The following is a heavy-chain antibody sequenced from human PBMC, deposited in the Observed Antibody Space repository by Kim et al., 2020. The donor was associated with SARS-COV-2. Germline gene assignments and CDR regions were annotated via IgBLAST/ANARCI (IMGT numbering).Heavy chain of an antibody. CDR2: IIPIFGTA. Sequence: SVKVSCKASGGTFSSYAISWVRQAPGQGLEWMGGIIPIFGTANYAQKFQGRVTITADESTSTAYMELSSLRSEDTAVYYCARDLPYYYDKGHAFDIWGQGTMVTVSS. CDR1: GGTFSSYA. D-gene: IGHD3-22*01. V-gene: IGHV1-69*13. CDR3: ARDLPYYYDKGHAFDI. J-gene: IGHJ3*02.